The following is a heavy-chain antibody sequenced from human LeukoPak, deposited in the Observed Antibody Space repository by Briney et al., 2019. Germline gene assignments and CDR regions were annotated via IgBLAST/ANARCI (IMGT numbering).Heavy chain of an antibody. Sequence: PGGSLRLSCAASGFRLSSYGMHWVRQAPGKGLQRVAFIQSDGRNKYYADSVRGRFTISRDNSKNTLYLQMNSLRAEDTAMIYCAKDRWTGFSAIDYWGQGTLVTVSS. CDR3: AKDRWTGFSAIDY. D-gene: IGHD3/OR15-3a*01. V-gene: IGHV3-30*02. J-gene: IGHJ4*02. CDR2: IQSDGRNK. CDR1: GFRLSSYG.